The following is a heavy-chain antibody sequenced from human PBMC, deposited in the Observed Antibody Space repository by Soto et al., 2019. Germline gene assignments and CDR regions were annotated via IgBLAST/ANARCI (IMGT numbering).Heavy chain of an antibody. V-gene: IGHV1-69*13. Sequence: SVKVSCKASGGTFSSYAISWVRQAPGQGLEWMGGIIPIFGTANYAQKFQGRVTITADESTSTAYMELSSLRSEDTAVYYCARDRVAGRQGWFDPWGQGTLVTVSS. CDR2: IIPIFGTA. CDR1: GGTFSSYA. CDR3: ARDRVAGRQGWFDP. J-gene: IGHJ5*02. D-gene: IGHD1-1*01.